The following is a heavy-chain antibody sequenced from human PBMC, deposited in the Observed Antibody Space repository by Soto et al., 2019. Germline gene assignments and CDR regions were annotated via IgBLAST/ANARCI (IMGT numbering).Heavy chain of an antibody. J-gene: IGHJ4*02. CDR1: GFTFSSYG. CDR2: ISYDGSNK. D-gene: IGHD5-12*01. CDR3: AKDLNIVATLDY. V-gene: IGHV3-30*18. Sequence: GGSLRLSCAASGFTFSSYGMHWVRQAPGKGLEWVAVISYDGSNKYYADSVKGRFTISRDNSKNTLYLQMNSLRAEDTAVYYCAKDLNIVATLDYWGQGTLVTVSS.